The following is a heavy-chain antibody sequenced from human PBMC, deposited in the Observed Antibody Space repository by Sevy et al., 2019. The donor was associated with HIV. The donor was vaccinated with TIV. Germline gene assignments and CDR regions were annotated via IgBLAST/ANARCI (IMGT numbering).Heavy chain of an antibody. CDR3: ARGGGLSPHHWLDP. D-gene: IGHD3-16*01. CDR1: GGSISSSSYY. CDR2: IYYSGST. V-gene: IGHV4-39*01. J-gene: IGHJ5*02. Sequence: SETLSLTCTVSGGSISSSSYYWGWIRQPPGKGLEWIGSIYYSGSTYYNPSLKSRVTISVDTSKNQFSLKLSSVTAADAAVYYCARGGGLSPHHWLDPWGQGTLVTVSS.